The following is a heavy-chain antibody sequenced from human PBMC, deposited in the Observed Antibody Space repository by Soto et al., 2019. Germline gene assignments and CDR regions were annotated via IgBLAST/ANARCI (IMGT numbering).Heavy chain of an antibody. CDR1: GFTFSSYS. CDR2: ISSSSSYI. J-gene: IGHJ4*02. CDR3: ARDWFGSDFDY. D-gene: IGHD3-10*01. Sequence: EVQLVESGGGLVKPGGSLRLSCAASGFTFSSYSMNWVRQAPGKGLEWVSSISSSSSYIYYADSVKGRFTISRDNAKNSLYLKLNSLRAEDTAVYYCARDWFGSDFDYWGQGTLVTVCS. V-gene: IGHV3-21*01.